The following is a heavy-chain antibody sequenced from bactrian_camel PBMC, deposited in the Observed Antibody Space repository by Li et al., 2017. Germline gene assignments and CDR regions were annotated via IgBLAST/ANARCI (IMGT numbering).Heavy chain of an antibody. V-gene: IGHV3S6*01. CDR2: ITSLPSLLRAA. CDR3: AIGTRMRFNFAY. CDR1: GFTFSTYY. D-gene: IGHD1*01. J-gene: IGHJ6*01. Sequence: HVQLVESGGGLVQPGGSLRLSCAASGFTFSTYYMTWVRRAPGKEVEWVAGITSLPSLLRAASYADSVKGRFTISKDDAKNPLYLQMNTLKSEDTALYYCAIGTRMRFNFAYWGQGTQVTVS.